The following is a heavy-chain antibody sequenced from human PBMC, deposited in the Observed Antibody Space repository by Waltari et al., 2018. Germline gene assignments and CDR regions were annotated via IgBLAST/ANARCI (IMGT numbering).Heavy chain of an antibody. CDR3: AKARERRLHGGAVGY. Sequence: EVQLVESGGGLVQPGRSLRLSCAASGFTFDDYAMHWVRQAPGKGLAWVSGISWNSGSISDAESVKGRFTMSRGNAKNSQYLQMNSLRAEDTALYYCAKARERRLHGGAVGYWGQGTLVTVSS. J-gene: IGHJ4*02. V-gene: IGHV3-9*01. CDR1: GFTFDDYA. D-gene: IGHD1-1*01. CDR2: ISWNSGSI.